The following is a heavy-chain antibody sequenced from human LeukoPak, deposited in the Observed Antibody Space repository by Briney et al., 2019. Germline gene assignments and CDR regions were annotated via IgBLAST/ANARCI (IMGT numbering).Heavy chain of an antibody. Sequence: PGGSLKLSCAASGLTFSTYAMHWVRQAPGKGLEWVAFIRHDGTNQYYADSVKGRFTISRDNSKNTLYLQMNSLRAEDTALYYCVNLTPNDAYDIWGQGTMVTVSS. D-gene: IGHD2-15*01. CDR2: IRHDGTNQ. CDR1: GLTFSTYA. J-gene: IGHJ3*02. CDR3: VNLTPNDAYDI. V-gene: IGHV3-30*02.